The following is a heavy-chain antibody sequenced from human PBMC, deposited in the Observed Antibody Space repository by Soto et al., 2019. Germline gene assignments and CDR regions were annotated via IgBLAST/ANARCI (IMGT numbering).Heavy chain of an antibody. Sequence: EVQLVESGGGLVQPGGSLRLSCAASGFIFDDYEINWVRQAPGKGLEWVSYISGSGSTIYYADSVKGRFTISRDNAKNSLYLQMNSLRVDDTAVYYCARQQLRGQRLVRGYFDPWGQGTLVTVSS. CDR1: GFIFDDYE. J-gene: IGHJ5*02. V-gene: IGHV3-48*03. CDR2: ISGSGSTI. D-gene: IGHD3-10*02. CDR3: ARQQLRGQRLVRGYFDP.